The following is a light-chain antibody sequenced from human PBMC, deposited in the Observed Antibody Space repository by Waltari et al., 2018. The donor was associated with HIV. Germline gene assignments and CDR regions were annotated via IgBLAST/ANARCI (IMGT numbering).Light chain of an antibody. J-gene: IGLJ3*02. CDR2: QDT. CDR1: ALPKQY. Sequence: SYELTQPPSVSVSPGQTARITCSGDALPKQYAYWYQQKPGQAPVLVIYQDTERPSGIPERFSGSSSGTTVTLTISGVQAEDDADYYCLSADTSVTWVFGGGTKLTVL. CDR3: LSADTSVTWV. V-gene: IGLV3-25*03.